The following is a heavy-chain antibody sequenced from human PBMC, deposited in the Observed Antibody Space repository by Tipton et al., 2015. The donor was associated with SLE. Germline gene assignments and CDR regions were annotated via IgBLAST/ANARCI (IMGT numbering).Heavy chain of an antibody. CDR3: AKDGRSGDFGVSGWFDP. D-gene: IGHD3-3*01. J-gene: IGHJ5*02. V-gene: IGHV4-59*11. CDR2: VFYSGSSDFYRA. CDR1: GVSISDHY. Sequence: TLSLTCTVSGVSISDHYWSWIRQPPGKGLECLGYVFYSGSSDFYRAHYSPSLMSRVIISVDKSKNQFSLRLSSVTAADTAMYYCAKDGRSGDFGVSGWFDPWGPGILVTVSS.